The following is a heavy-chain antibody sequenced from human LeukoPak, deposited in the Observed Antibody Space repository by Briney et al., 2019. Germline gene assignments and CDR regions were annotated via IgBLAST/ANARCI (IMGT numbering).Heavy chain of an antibody. CDR2: INAGNGNT. V-gene: IGHV1-3*01. Sequence: ASVKVSCKASGYTFTSYAMHWVRQAPGQRLEWMGWINAGNGNTKCSQKFQGRVTITRDTSASTAYMELSSLRSEDTAVYYCARALPPYDILTGYPFDYWGQGTLVTVSS. CDR3: ARALPPYDILTGYPFDY. J-gene: IGHJ4*02. CDR1: GYTFTSYA. D-gene: IGHD3-9*01.